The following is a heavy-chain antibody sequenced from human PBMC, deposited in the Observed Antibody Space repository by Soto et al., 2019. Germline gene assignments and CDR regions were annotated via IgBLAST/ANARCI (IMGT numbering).Heavy chain of an antibody. V-gene: IGHV6-1*01. CDR2: TYYRSKWYN. Sequence: SQTLSLTCAISGDSVSSNGAAWNWIRQSPSRGLEWLGRTYYRSKWYNDYAVSVKSRITINPDTSKNQFSLQLNSVTPEDTAVYYCARLRRIYYDSSGADPGFDYWGQGTLVTVS. CDR1: GDSVSSNGAA. J-gene: IGHJ4*02. D-gene: IGHD3-22*01. CDR3: ARLRRIYYDSSGADPGFDY.